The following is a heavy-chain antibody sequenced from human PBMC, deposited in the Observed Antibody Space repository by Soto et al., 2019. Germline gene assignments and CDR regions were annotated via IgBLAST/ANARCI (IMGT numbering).Heavy chain of an antibody. CDR2: IWYDGSNK. CDR3: AREGEDIVVVVAATPGYFDY. D-gene: IGHD2-15*01. Sequence: GGSLRLSCAASGFTFSSYGMHWVRQAPGKGLEWVAVIWYDGSNKYYADSVKGRFTISRDNSKNTLYLQMNSLRAEDTAVYYCAREGEDIVVVVAATPGYFDYWGQGTLVTVSS. V-gene: IGHV3-33*01. J-gene: IGHJ4*02. CDR1: GFTFSSYG.